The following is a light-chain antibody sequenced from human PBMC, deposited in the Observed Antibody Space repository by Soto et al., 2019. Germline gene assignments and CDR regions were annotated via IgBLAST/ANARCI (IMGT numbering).Light chain of an antibody. J-gene: IGKJ4*02. CDR1: QSVSTY. V-gene: IGKV3-11*01. Sequence: EILLTQSPATLSLSPGETATLSCRASQSVSTYLAWYQQKPGQPPRLIIYDASNRATGVPDRFSGSGSGTDFTLTISSLEPEDFAVYYCQQRSNWPLLTFGGGTKVEIK. CDR3: QQRSNWPLLT. CDR2: DAS.